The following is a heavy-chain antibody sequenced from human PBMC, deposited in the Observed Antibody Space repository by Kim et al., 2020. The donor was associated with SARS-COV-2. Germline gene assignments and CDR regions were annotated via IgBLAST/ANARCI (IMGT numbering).Heavy chain of an antibody. Sequence: SETLSLTCTVSGGSISSSSYYWGWIRQPPGKGLEWIGSIYYSGSTYYNPSLKSRVTISVDTSKNQFSLKLSSVTAADTAVYYCASQGYYYDSSGYPRGNWFDPWGQGTLVTVSS. D-gene: IGHD3-22*01. J-gene: IGHJ5*02. CDR2: IYYSGST. CDR1: GGSISSSSYY. V-gene: IGHV4-39*01. CDR3: ASQGYYYDSSGYPRGNWFDP.